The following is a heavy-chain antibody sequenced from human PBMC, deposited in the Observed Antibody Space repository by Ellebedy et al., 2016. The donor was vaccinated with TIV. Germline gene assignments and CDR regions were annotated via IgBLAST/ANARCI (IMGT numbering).Heavy chain of an antibody. CDR1: DFSFSYYS. J-gene: IGHJ5*02. CDR3: ARDRGDYSISGP. Sequence: GESLKISCAASDFSFSYYSLNWVRQAPGKGLEWIAYIGAGGTPTQYADSVKGRFTTSRDNARNTLYLQMNSLRGEDTAVYFCARDRGDYSISGPWGQGTLVTVSS. CDR2: IGAGGTPT. V-gene: IGHV3-48*04. D-gene: IGHD4-11*01.